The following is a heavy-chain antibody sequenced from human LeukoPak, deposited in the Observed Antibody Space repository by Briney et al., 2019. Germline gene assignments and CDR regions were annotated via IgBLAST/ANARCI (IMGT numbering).Heavy chain of an antibody. J-gene: IGHJ4*02. CDR2: VSASGAST. V-gene: IGHV3-23*01. Sequence: GGSLRLSCAASGFSFSNYGMSLVRQAPGKGLEWVSGVSASGASTYSEDSVKGRFIISRDNSKNMVFLQMNSLRAEDTAVYYCARQHTAWFVDYRGQGILVTVSS. CDR1: GFSFSNYG. D-gene: IGHD3-9*01. CDR3: ARQHTAWFVDY.